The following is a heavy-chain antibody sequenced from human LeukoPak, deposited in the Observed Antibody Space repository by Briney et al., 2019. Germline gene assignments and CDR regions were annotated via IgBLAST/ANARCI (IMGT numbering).Heavy chain of an antibody. CDR3: ARDTVDYGGPLGDY. V-gene: IGHV3-7*01. D-gene: IGHD4-23*01. J-gene: IGHJ4*02. CDR2: INQDRGAK. CDR1: GFTFSDYW. Sequence: GGSLRLSCAASGFTFSDYWMSWVRQAPGKGLEWVANINQDRGAKYYVDSVRGRFTISRDNAKNSLSLQMNSLRAEDTAVYYCARDTVDYGGPLGDYWGQGTLVTVSS.